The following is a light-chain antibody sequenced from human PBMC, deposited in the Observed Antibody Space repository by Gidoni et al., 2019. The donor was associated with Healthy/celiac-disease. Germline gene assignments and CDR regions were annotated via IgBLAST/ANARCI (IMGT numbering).Light chain of an antibody. J-gene: IGKJ2*01. V-gene: IGKV3-15*01. CDR2: GAS. CDR1: QSVSSN. Sequence: EIVMTQSPATLSVSPGERATLSCRASQSVSSNLAWYQQKPGQAPRLLIYGASTRATGIPARFSGSGSGTEFTLTLSSLQSEAFAVYYCQQYNNWPPRYTFXQXTKLEIK. CDR3: QQYNNWPPRYT.